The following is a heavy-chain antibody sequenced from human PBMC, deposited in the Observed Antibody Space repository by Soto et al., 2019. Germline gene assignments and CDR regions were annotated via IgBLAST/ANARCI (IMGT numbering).Heavy chain of an antibody. J-gene: IGHJ4*02. CDR2: ISGSGGST. CDR3: AKVYRAEIIVGAIDFDY. V-gene: IGHV3-23*01. CDR1: GFTFSSYA. D-gene: IGHD1-26*01. Sequence: EVQLLESGGGLVQPGGSLRLSCAASGFTFSSYAMSWVRQAPGKGLEWVSAISGSGGSTYYADSVKGRFTISRDNSKKTLYLQMNSLRAEDTAVYYCAKVYRAEIIVGAIDFDYWGQGTLVTVSS.